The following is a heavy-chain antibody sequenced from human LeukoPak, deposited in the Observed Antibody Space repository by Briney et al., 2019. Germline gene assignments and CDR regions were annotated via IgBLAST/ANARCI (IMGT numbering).Heavy chain of an antibody. J-gene: IGHJ6*03. CDR1: GGTFRSYA. V-gene: IGHV1-69*13. Sequence: SVKVSCKASGGTFRSYAISWVRQAPGQGLEWMGGIIPIFGTANYAQKFQGRVTITADESTSTAYMELSSLRSEDTAVYYCAIPQDIVVVPAAIRPGRGYYYYYMDVWGKGTTVTVSS. CDR3: AIPQDIVVVPAAIRPGRGYYYYYMDV. CDR2: IIPIFGTA. D-gene: IGHD2-2*02.